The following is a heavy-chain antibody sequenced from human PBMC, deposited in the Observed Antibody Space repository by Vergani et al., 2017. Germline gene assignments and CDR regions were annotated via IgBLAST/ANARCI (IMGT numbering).Heavy chain of an antibody. D-gene: IGHD3-3*01. CDR2: INHSGST. J-gene: IGHJ5*02. V-gene: IGHV4-34*01. Sequence: QVQLQQWGAGLLKPSETLSLTCAVYGGSFSGYFWTWIRQPPGKGLEWIGEINHSGSTNYNPSLKSRVTISVDTSKNQFSLKLSSVTAADTAVYYCARGLRLLEYLFFPPPGGQGTPVTVSS. CDR3: ARGLRLLEYLFFPPP. CDR1: GGSFSGYF.